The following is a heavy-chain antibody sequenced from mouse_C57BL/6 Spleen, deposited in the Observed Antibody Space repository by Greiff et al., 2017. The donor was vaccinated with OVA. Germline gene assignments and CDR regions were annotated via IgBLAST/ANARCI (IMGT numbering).Heavy chain of an antibody. CDR2: ISDGGSYT. CDR3: ASREGFAY. Sequence: EVKLVESGGGLVKPGGSLKLSCAASGFTFSSYAMSWVRQTPEKRLEWVATISDGGSYTYYPDNVKGRFTISRDNAKNNLYLQMSHLKSEDTAMYYCASREGFAYWGQGTLVTVYA. J-gene: IGHJ3*01. V-gene: IGHV5-4*03. CDR1: GFTFSSYA.